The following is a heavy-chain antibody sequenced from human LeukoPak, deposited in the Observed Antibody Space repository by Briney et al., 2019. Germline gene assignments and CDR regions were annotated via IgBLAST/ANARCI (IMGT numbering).Heavy chain of an antibody. Sequence: TSETLSLTCTVSGGSISSYHWTWMRQAPGKGLEWIGYMYNTGSTNYNPSLKSRVTISVDRSKNQFSLKLSSVTAADTAVYYCARADGLGWFDPWGQGTLVTVSS. CDR3: ARADGLGWFDP. CDR2: MYNTGST. V-gene: IGHV4-59*12. D-gene: IGHD3-16*01. CDR1: GGSISSYH. J-gene: IGHJ5*02.